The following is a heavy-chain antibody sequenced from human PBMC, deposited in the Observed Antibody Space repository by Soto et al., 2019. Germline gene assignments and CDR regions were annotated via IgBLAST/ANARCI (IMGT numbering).Heavy chain of an antibody. J-gene: IGHJ4*02. CDR3: AKRKEVSGPIYFDS. Sequence: QVQLVQSGAEVKKPGASVKISCKASGYTFTTYDINWVRQATGQGLEWMGWMNPNNGKTGYAQKFQGRVTMTRDTSISTVYLELSSVRSEDTAVYYCAKRKEVSGPIYFDSWGQGTLVTVSS. V-gene: IGHV1-8*01. CDR1: GYTFTTYD. D-gene: IGHD1-1*01. CDR2: MNPNNGKT.